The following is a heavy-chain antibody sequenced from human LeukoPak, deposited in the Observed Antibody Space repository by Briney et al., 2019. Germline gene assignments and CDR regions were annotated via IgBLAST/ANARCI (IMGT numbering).Heavy chain of an antibody. CDR3: ARVLRYSGFGFDP. CDR2: INHSGST. CDR1: GGSFSGYY. J-gene: IGHJ5*02. Sequence: KPSETLSLTCAVYGGSFSGYYWSWIRQPPGKGLEWIGEINHSGSTNYKPSLKSRVTISVDTSKNQFSLKLTSVTAADTAVYYCARVLRYSGFGFDPWGQGTLVTVSS. V-gene: IGHV4-34*01. D-gene: IGHD5-12*01.